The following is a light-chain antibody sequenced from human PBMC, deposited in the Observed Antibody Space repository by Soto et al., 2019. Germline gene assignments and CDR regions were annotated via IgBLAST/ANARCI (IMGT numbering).Light chain of an antibody. CDR2: AAS. CDR1: QGIRND. J-gene: IGKJ1*01. V-gene: IGKV1-6*01. CDR3: LQDYNSPWT. Sequence: AIQMTQSPSSLSASVGDRVTITCRARQGIRNDLGWYQQKPGKAPKLLICAASSLQSGVPSRFSGSGSGIDFTLTISSLQPEDSATYSCLQDYNSPWTFGQGTKVEIK.